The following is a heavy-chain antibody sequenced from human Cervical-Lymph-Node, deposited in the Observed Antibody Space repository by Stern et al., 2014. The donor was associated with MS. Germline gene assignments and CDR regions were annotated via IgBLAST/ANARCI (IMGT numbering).Heavy chain of an antibody. D-gene: IGHD6-13*01. J-gene: IGHJ5*02. V-gene: IGHV3-21*01. Sequence: EDQLVESGGGLVKPGGSLRLSCAASGFTFSSYSMNWVRQAPGKGLEWVSSISSSSSYIYYADSVKGRFTISRDNAKNSLYLQMNSLRAEDTAVYYCARDWAAAAWFDPWGQGTLVTVSS. CDR3: ARDWAAAAWFDP. CDR2: ISSSSSYI. CDR1: GFTFSSYS.